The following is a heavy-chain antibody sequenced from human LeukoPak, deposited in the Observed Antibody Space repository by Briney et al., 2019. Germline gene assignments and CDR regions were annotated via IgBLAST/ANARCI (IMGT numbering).Heavy chain of an antibody. CDR1: GYSFTSYW. V-gene: IGHV5-51*01. D-gene: IGHD3-16*02. CDR2: IYPGDSDT. J-gene: IGHJ4*02. CDR3: AGQGHYDYVWGSYRYSDY. Sequence: GESLKISCKGSGYSFTSYWIGWVRQMPGKGLEWMGIIYPGDSDTRYSPSFQGQVTISADKSISTAYLQWSSLKASDTAMYYCAGQGHYDYVWGSYRYSDYWGQGTLVTVSS.